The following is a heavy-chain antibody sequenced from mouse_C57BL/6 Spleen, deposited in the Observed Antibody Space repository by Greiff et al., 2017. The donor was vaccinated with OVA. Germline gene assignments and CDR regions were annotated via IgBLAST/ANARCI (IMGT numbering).Heavy chain of an antibody. V-gene: IGHV1-52*01. CDR2: IDPSDSET. J-gene: IGHJ1*03. D-gene: IGHD1-1*01. CDR1: GYTFTSYW. Sequence: QVQLQQPGAELVRPGSSVTLSCKASGYTFTSYWMHWVKQRPIQGLEWIGNIDPSDSETHYNQNFKDKATLTVDKSSSSAYMQLSSLTSEDSAVYYCARRIITTVVATWYFDVWGTGTTVTVSS. CDR3: ARRIITTVVATWYFDV.